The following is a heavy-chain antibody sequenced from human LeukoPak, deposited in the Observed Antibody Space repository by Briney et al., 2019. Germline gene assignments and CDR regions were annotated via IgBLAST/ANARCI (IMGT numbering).Heavy chain of an antibody. J-gene: IGHJ4*02. Sequence: ASVKVSCKVSGYTLTELSMHWVRQAPGKGLEWMGGFDPEDGETIYAQKFQGRVTMTEDTSTDTAYMEPSSLRSEDTAVYYCATGKSTVTTNFDYWGQGTLVTVSS. CDR2: FDPEDGET. D-gene: IGHD4-17*01. V-gene: IGHV1-24*01. CDR3: ATGKSTVTTNFDY. CDR1: GYTLTELS.